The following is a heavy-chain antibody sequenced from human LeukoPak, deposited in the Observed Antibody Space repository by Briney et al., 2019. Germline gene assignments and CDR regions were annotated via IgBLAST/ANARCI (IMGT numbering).Heavy chain of an antibody. V-gene: IGHV3-23*01. Sequence: TGGSLRLSCAASGFTFSSYAMSWVRQAPGKGLEWVSAISGSGGSTYYADSVKGRFTISRDNSKNTLYLQMNSLRAEDTAVYYCAKDVSYCSGGSCYYFDYWGQGTLVTVSS. CDR1: GFTFSSYA. D-gene: IGHD2-15*01. J-gene: IGHJ4*02. CDR3: AKDVSYCSGGSCYYFDY. CDR2: ISGSGGST.